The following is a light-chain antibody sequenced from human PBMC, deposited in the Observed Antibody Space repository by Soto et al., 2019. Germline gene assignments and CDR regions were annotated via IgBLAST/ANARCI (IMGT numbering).Light chain of an antibody. CDR2: AAS. CDR3: QKYNSAPWT. Sequence: DIKMTQSPSSLSASVGDRVTITCRASQGISNYLAWYQQKPGKVPKLLIYAASTLQSGVPSRFSGSGSGTDFTLTISRLQTEDVATYYCQKYNSAPWTFGQGTKVEIK. J-gene: IGKJ1*01. V-gene: IGKV1-27*01. CDR1: QGISNY.